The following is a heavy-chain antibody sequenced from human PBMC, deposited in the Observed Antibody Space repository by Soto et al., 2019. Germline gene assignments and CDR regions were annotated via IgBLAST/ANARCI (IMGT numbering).Heavy chain of an antibody. CDR2: VYWDDDK. CDR1: GFSLSTSGVG. Sequence: QTTLKESGPTLVKPTQTLTLTCTFSGFSLSTSGVGVVWLRQPPGKALEWLALVYWDDDKRYSPSLKSRLTITQDTSKNQVVLTMNNMDHVDTATYYCAHSSSRWPLGYWGQGALVTVSS. CDR3: AHSSSRWPLGY. J-gene: IGHJ4*02. D-gene: IGHD4-17*01. V-gene: IGHV2-5*02.